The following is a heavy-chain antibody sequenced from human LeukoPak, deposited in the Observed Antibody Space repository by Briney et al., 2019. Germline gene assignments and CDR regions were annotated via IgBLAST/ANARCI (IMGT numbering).Heavy chain of an antibody. D-gene: IGHD2-2*01. CDR1: GGPFSGYY. CDR3: ASSQLSHDAFDI. CDR2: INHSGST. Sequence: NPSETLSLTCAVYGGPFSGYYWSWIRQPPGKGLEWIGEINHSGSTNYNPSLKSRVTISVDTSKNQFSLKLSSVTAADTAVYYCASSQLSHDAFDIWGQGTMVTVSS. V-gene: IGHV4-34*01. J-gene: IGHJ3*02.